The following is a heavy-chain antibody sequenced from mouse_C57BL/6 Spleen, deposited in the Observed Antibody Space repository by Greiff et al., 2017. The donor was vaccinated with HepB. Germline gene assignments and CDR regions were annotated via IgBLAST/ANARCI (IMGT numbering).Heavy chain of an antibody. D-gene: IGHD2-3*01. V-gene: IGHV1-26*01. Sequence: VQLQQSGPELVKPGASVKISCKASGYTFTDYYMNWVKQSHGKSLEWIGDINPNNGGTSYNQKFKGKATLTVDKSSSTAYMELRSLTSEDSAVYYCARSRWLLAMDYWGQGTSVTVSS. CDR3: ARSRWLLAMDY. CDR1: GYTFTDYY. CDR2: INPNNGGT. J-gene: IGHJ4*01.